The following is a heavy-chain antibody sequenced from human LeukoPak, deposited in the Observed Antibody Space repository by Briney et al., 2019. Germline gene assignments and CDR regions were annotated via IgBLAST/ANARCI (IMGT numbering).Heavy chain of an antibody. CDR1: GYSISSGYF. Sequence: PSETLSLTCGFSGYSISSGYFWVWIRQPPGKGPERIGSVYHTGATYHNPSLRSPVTISVDTSKNQFSLELNSVTAADTAVYYCARDLGLTISANWFDPWGQGTLVTVSS. CDR2: VYHTGAT. D-gene: IGHD3-9*01. CDR3: ARDLGLTISANWFDP. J-gene: IGHJ5*02. V-gene: IGHV4-38-2*02.